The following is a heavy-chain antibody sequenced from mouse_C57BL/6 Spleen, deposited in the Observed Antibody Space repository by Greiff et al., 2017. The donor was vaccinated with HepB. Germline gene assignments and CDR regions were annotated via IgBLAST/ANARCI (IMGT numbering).Heavy chain of an antibody. V-gene: IGHV3-6*01. D-gene: IGHD2-3*01. J-gene: IGHJ3*01. CDR1: GYSITSGYY. CDR2: ISYDGSN. Sequence: EVQLQESGPGLVKPSQSLSLTCSVTGYSITSGYYWNWIRQFPGNKLEWMGYISYDGSNNYNPSLKNRISITRDTSKNQFFLKLNSVTTEDTATYYCTSLYDGYPSWFAYWGQGTLVTVSA. CDR3: TSLYDGYPSWFAY.